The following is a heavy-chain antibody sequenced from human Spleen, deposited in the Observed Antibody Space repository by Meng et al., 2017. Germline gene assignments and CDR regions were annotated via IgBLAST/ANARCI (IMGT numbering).Heavy chain of an antibody. V-gene: IGHV5-51*01. CDR1: GYSFTNYW. J-gene: IGHJ4*02. Sequence: GGSLRLSCKASGYSFTNYWIGWVRKMPGKGLEWMGIISPRDSDTRYSPSFQGQVTISADKSISTAYLQWNSLKASDTAMYYCVRPSSNVYSNIDYWGQGTLVTVSS. D-gene: IGHD6-13*01. CDR2: ISPRDSDT. CDR3: VRPSSNVYSNIDY.